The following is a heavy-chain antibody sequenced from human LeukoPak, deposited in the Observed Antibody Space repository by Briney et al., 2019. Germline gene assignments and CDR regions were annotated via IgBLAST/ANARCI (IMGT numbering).Heavy chain of an antibody. CDR1: VFTSGDYA. CDR3: TSTESGDYPGI. CDR2: IRSKPYGATT. D-gene: IGHD4-17*01. J-gene: IGHJ4*02. Sequence: RSLRLSCTLSVFTSGDYAISGVRQAPGKRVGWVCFIRSKPYGATTAYAASVKGRFTITRDDSKCIGNLPLNTLQTQHTTGFYCTSTESGDYPGIWGQGTRVSVSP. V-gene: IGHV3-49*04.